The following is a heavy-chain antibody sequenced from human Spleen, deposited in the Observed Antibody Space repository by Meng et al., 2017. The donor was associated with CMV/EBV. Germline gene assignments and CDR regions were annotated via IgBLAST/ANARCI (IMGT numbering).Heavy chain of an antibody. V-gene: IGHV4-34*01. CDR2: INHSGST. D-gene: IGHD1-26*01. CDR3: ARWEVGATKVNY. Sequence: GPLQPWGAGLLKPSETLSLPFAVYGGSFSGYYWNWIRQPPGKGLEWIGEINHSGSTNYNPSLKSRLTISVDTSKNQFSLKLSSVTAADTAVYYCARWEVGATKVNYWGQGTLVTVSS. J-gene: IGHJ4*02. CDR1: GGSFSGYY.